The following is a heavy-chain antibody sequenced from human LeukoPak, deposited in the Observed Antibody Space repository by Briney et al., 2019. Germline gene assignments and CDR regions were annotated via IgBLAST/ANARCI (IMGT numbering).Heavy chain of an antibody. V-gene: IGHV3-23*01. CDR1: GFTFSSYA. Sequence: GGXLRLSCAASGFTFSSYAMSWVRQARGKGLEGVSAIISSCGSTYYASSVNGRFTISRDNSKNTLYLQMNSLIAEDTAVYYCAKEASGMATRNRFDYWGQGTLVTVSS. J-gene: IGHJ4*02. CDR2: IISSCGST. D-gene: IGHD5-24*01. CDR3: AKEASGMATRNRFDY.